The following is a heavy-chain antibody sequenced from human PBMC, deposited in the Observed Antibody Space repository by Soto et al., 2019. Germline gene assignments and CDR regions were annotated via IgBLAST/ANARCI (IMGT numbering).Heavy chain of an antibody. D-gene: IGHD3-22*01. V-gene: IGHV4-30-4*01. CDR3: ARGSYYYDSSGYYNY. Sequence: SETLSLTCTVSGGSISSGDYYWSWIRQPPGKGLEWIGYIYYSGSTYYNPSLKSRVTISVDTSKNQFSLKLSSVTAADTAVYYCARGSYYYDSSGYYNYWGQGTLVNVS. CDR2: IYYSGST. J-gene: IGHJ4*02. CDR1: GGSISSGDYY.